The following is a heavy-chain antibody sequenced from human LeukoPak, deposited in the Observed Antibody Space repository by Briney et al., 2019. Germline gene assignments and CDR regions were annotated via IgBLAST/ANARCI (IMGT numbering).Heavy chain of an antibody. CDR2: VSGSGGVT. J-gene: IGHJ6*03. V-gene: IGHV3-23*01. D-gene: IGHD4-17*01. CDR1: PVTSSTYV. Sequence: GGSLRLSRVASPVTSSTYVMSWVRQAPGKGLEWVSPVSGSGGVTYYTDSVKGRFTISRDNSKKTLYLQMNSLRSEDTAVYYCAKVYGVYGSLDAAYYYYMDVWGKGTTVTVSS. CDR3: AKVYGVYGSLDAAYYYYMDV.